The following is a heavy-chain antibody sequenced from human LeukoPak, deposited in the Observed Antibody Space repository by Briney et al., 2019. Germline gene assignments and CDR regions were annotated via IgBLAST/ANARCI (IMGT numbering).Heavy chain of an antibody. Sequence: GESLKISCKGSGYSFTSYWIGWVRQMPGKGLEWMGIIYPGDSDTRYSPSFQGQVTISADKSISTAYLQWSSLKASDTAMYYCARQGGYDFWSGYLNPHYYYYMDVWGKGTTVTVSS. J-gene: IGHJ6*03. CDR3: ARQGGYDFWSGYLNPHYYYYMDV. CDR1: GYSFTSYW. D-gene: IGHD3-3*01. V-gene: IGHV5-51*01. CDR2: IYPGDSDT.